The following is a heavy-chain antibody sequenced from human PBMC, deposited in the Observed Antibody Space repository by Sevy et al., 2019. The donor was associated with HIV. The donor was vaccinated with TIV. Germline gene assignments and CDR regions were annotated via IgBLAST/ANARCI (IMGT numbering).Heavy chain of an antibody. CDR1: GFTFDDYA. J-gene: IGHJ3*02. D-gene: IGHD3-10*01. V-gene: IGHV3-9*01. Sequence: GGSLRLSCAASGFTFDDYAMHWVRQAPGKGLEWVSGISWNSGSIGYADSVKGRFTISRDNAKNSLYLQMNSLRAEDTSLYFGAKGTAPHITMVWGVIMGGDAFDIWGQGTMVTVSS. CDR3: AKGTAPHITMVWGVIMGGDAFDI. CDR2: ISWNSGSI.